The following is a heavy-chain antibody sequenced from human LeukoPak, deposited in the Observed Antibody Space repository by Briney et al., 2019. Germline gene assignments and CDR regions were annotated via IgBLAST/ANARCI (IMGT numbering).Heavy chain of an antibody. CDR3: ARDREGDYDSSDYDY. CDR1: GYTFTSYG. D-gene: IGHD3-22*01. CDR2: ISAYNGNT. J-gene: IGHJ4*02. Sequence: ASVTVSCTASGYTFTSYGISWVRQAPGQGLEWMGWISAYNGNTNYAQKLQGRVTMTTDTSTSTAYMELRSLRSDDTAVYYCARDREGDYDSSDYDYWGQGTLVTVSS. V-gene: IGHV1-18*01.